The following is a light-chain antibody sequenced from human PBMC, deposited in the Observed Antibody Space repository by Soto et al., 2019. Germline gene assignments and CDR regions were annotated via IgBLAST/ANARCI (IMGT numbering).Light chain of an antibody. CDR2: AAS. J-gene: IGKJ1*01. Sequence: DLQMTQSPSSLSASVGDKVTISCRASQRISTYLNWYQQKPGKAPQLLIYAASSLQSGVPSRFSGSGSGTDFLLTINSLQPEDLAVYFCQQIYSTPQTFGQGTKVEIK. V-gene: IGKV1-39*01. CDR3: QQIYSTPQT. CDR1: QRISTY.